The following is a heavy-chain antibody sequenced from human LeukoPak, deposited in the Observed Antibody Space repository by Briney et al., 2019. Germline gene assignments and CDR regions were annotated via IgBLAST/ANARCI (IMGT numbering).Heavy chain of an antibody. V-gene: IGHV4-30-4*07. CDR1: GGSISSGGYS. Sequence: KASETLSLTCAVSGGSISSGGYSWSWIRQPPGKGLEWIGYIYYSGSTYYNPSLKSRVTISVDTSKNQFSLKLSSLTAADTAVYYCARIYFDRGLYYFDYWGQGTLVTVSS. D-gene: IGHD3-10*02. J-gene: IGHJ4*02. CDR2: IYYSGST. CDR3: ARIYFDRGLYYFDY.